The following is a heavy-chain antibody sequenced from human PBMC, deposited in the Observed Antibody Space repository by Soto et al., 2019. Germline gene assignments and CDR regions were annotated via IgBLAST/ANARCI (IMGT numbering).Heavy chain of an antibody. D-gene: IGHD3-16*02. Sequence: SGPTLVNPTQTLTLTCTISGFSLSTSGVGVGWIRQPPGKALEWLALIYWDDDQRYSPSLKNRLTITKDTSKNQVVLTMTSMEPVDTGTYFCVHSLPYRRSSCPIDYWGQGTQVSVSS. J-gene: IGHJ4*02. CDR1: GFSLSTSGVG. V-gene: IGHV2-5*02. CDR3: VHSLPYRRSSCPIDY. CDR2: IYWDDDQ.